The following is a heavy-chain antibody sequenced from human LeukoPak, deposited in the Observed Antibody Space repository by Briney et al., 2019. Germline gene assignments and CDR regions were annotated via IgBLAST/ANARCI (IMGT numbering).Heavy chain of an antibody. CDR3: ARQGSPSITIFGVVIIPHWYFDL. Sequence: SETLPLTCTVSGGSISSSSYYWGWIRQPPGKGLEWIVSIYYSGSTYYNPSLKSRVTISVDTSKNQFSLKLSSVTAADTAVYYCARQGSPSITIFGVVIIPHWYFDLWGRGTLVTVSS. J-gene: IGHJ2*01. V-gene: IGHV4-39*01. CDR2: IYYSGST. D-gene: IGHD3-3*01. CDR1: GGSISSSSYY.